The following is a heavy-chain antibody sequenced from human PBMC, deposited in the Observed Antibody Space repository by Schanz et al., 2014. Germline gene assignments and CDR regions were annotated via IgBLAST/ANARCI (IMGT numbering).Heavy chain of an antibody. V-gene: IGHV3-7*01. CDR1: GFTFSKYG. Sequence: VQLVESGGGVVQPGRSLRLSCAASGFTFSKYGMHWVRQAPGKGLEWVANIKQDGSEKYYVDSVKGRFTISRDNARNSLYLQLNSLRVEDSGVYFCAQTRGTFMVPIDNWGQGVRVIVSS. J-gene: IGHJ4*02. CDR3: AQTRGTFMVPIDN. CDR2: IKQDGSEK. D-gene: IGHD3-3*02.